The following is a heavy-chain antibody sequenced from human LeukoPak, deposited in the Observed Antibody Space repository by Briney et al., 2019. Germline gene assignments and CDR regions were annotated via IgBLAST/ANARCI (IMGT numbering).Heavy chain of an antibody. CDR2: ISAYNGNT. D-gene: IGHD6-19*01. J-gene: IGHJ3*02. CDR3: AREVWTFGSGWTGDAFDI. V-gene: IGHV1-18*01. CDR1: GYTFTSYG. Sequence: AASVKVSCKASGYTFTSYGISWVRQAPGQGLEWMGWISAYNGNTNYAQKLQGRVTMTTDTSTSTAYMELRSLRSDDTAVYYCAREVWTFGSGWTGDAFDIWGQGTMVTVSS.